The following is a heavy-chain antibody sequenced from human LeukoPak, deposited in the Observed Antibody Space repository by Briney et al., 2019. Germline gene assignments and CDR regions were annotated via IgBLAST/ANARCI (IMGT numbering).Heavy chain of an antibody. CDR2: IYYSGST. CDR3: ARIGHEDYYFDY. Sequence: SETLSLTCTVSGGSISSYYWSWIRQPPGKGLEWIGYIYYSGSTNYNPSLKSRVTISVDTSKNQFSLKLSSVTAADTAVYHCARIGHEDYYFDYWGQGTLVTVSS. J-gene: IGHJ4*02. V-gene: IGHV4-59*01. CDR1: GGSISSYY.